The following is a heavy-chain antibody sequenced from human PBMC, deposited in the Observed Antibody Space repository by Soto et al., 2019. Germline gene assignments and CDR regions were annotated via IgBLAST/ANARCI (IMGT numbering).Heavy chain of an antibody. CDR2: INHSGST. CDR1: GGSFSGYY. D-gene: IGHD3-3*01. J-gene: IGHJ6*02. V-gene: IGHV4-34*01. CDR3: ARGIKVLRFLEWLPNYGMDV. Sequence: LSLTCAVYGGSFSGYYWSWIRQPPGKGLEWIGEINHSGSTNYNPSLKSRVTISVDTSKNQFSLKLSSVTAADTAVYYCARGIKVLRFLEWLPNYGMDVWGQGTTVTVSS.